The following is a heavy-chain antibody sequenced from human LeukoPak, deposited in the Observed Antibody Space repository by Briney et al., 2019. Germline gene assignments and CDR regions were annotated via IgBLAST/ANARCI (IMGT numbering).Heavy chain of an antibody. D-gene: IGHD5-12*01. J-gene: IGHJ4*02. CDR3: ARERGSGYDPIDY. CDR1: GFTFSSYS. V-gene: IGHV3-48*01. CDR2: ISSSRSTI. Sequence: GGSLRLSCAASGFTFSSYSMNWVRQAPGKGLEWVSYISSSRSTIYYADSVKGRFTISRDNAKNSLYLQMNSLRAEDTAVYYCARERGSGYDPIDYWGQGTLVTVSS.